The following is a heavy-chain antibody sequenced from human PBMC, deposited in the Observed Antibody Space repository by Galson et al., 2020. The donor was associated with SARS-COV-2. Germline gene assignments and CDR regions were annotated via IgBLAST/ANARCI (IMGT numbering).Heavy chain of an antibody. CDR3: ARAPNLYNWFDP. CDR2: IYYSGST. J-gene: IGHJ5*02. CDR1: GGSISSSSYY. Sequence: SETLSLTCTVSGGSISSSSYYWGWIRQPPGKGLEWIGSIYYSGSTYYNPSLKSRVTISVDTSKNQFSLKLSSVTAADTAMYYCARAPNLYNWFDPWGQGTLVTVSS. V-gene: IGHV4-39*07.